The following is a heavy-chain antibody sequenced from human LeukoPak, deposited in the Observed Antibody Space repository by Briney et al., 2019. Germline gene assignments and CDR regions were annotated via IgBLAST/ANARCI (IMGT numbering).Heavy chain of an antibody. D-gene: IGHD4/OR15-4a*01. CDR2: IYYSGST. Sequence: PSETLSLTCSVSGGSISTYYWSWIRQPPGKGLEWIGYIYYSGSTNYNPSLKSRVTISVDTSKNQFSLKVTSVTPADTAVYYCASGRDKLTYFQHWGQGTLATVSS. CDR1: GGSISTYY. J-gene: IGHJ1*01. V-gene: IGHV4-59*01. CDR3: ASGRDKLTYFQH.